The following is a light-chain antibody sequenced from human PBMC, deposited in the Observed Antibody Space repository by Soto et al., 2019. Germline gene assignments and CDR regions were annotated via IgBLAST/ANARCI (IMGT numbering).Light chain of an antibody. CDR3: QQDYNLPLT. V-gene: IGKV3D-7*01. Sequence: PEERVTLSCRASQSVSSSYLTWYQQKPGQAPRLLIYGASTRATSIPARFSGSGSGTDFTLTISSLQPEDFAVYYCQQDYNLPLTFGQGTKV. J-gene: IGKJ1*01. CDR1: QSVSSSY. CDR2: GAS.